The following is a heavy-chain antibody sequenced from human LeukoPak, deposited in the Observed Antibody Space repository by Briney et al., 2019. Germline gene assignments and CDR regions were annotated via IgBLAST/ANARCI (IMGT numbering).Heavy chain of an antibody. CDR2: IYYSGST. CDR3: ARGGRRDGYLDY. J-gene: IGHJ4*02. CDR1: GGSISSGGYY. Sequence: PSETLSLTCTVSGGSISSGGYYWSWIRQHPGKGLEWIGYIYYSGSTYYNPSLKSRVTISVDTSKNQFSLKLSSVTAADTAVYHCARGGRRDGYLDYWGQGTLVTVSS. V-gene: IGHV4-31*03.